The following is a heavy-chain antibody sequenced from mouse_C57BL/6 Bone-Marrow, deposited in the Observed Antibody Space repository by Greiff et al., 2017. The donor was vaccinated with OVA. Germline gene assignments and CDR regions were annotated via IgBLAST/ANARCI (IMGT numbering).Heavy chain of an antibody. CDR1: GFTFSSYG. CDR3: ARHGNYSNHFDY. V-gene: IGHV5-6*02. Sequence: EVKLEESGGDLVKPGGSLKLSCAASGFTFSSYGMSWVRQTPDKRLEWVATISSGGSYTYYPDSVKGRFTISRDNAKNTLYLQMSSLKSEDTAMYYCARHGNYSNHFDYWGQGTTLTVSS. CDR2: ISSGGSYT. D-gene: IGHD2-5*01. J-gene: IGHJ2*01.